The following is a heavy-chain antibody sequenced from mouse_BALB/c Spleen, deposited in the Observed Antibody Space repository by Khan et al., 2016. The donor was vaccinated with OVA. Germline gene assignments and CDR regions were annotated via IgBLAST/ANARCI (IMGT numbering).Heavy chain of an antibody. Sequence: QVQLKESGPGLVRPSQTLSITCTVSGFSLTTYGVHWVRQSPGKGLEWLGVIRRAGKTESNAAFISRLSITKDKSKSQVSFKMHSMQADDTAMYYCARTSYISLFTYLCHGPLVSVSS. V-gene: IGHV2-2*01. CDR3: ARTSYISLFTY. D-gene: IGHD1-3*01. CDR2: IRRAGKT. J-gene: IGHJ3*01. CDR1: GFSLTTYG.